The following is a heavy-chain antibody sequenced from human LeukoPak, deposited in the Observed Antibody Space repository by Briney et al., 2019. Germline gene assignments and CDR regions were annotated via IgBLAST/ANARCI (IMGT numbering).Heavy chain of an antibody. Sequence: SETLSLTCTASGGSISSYYWSWIRQPPGKGLEWIGYIYYSGSTNYNPSLKSRVTISVDTSKNQFSLKLSSVTAADTAVYYCARHLNWSFDYWGQGTLVTVSS. CDR2: IYYSGST. V-gene: IGHV4-59*01. CDR1: GGSISSYY. J-gene: IGHJ4*02. CDR3: ARHLNWSFDY. D-gene: IGHD1-1*01.